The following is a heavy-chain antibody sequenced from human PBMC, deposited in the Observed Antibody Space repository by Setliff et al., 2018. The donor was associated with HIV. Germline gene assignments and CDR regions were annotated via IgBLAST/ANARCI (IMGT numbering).Heavy chain of an antibody. CDR1: DYTLTNYG. J-gene: IGHJ3*02. CDR3: ARASGGNSVENGFDI. CDR2: ISNYNGNT. V-gene: IGHV1-18*01. D-gene: IGHD1-26*01. Sequence: ASVKVSCKTSDYTLTNYGIYWWRQAPGQGLEWMGWISNYNGNTNYAQKFHGRVTITTDTSTRTAYMEMRGLTDDDTAVYYCARASGGNSVENGFDIWGQGTMVTVSS.